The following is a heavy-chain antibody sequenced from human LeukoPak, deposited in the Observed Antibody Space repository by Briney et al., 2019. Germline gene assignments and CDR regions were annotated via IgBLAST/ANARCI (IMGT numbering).Heavy chain of an antibody. V-gene: IGHV3-48*04. CDR3: GRYYYGMDV. Sequence: GGSLRLSCAASGFTFSSYSMNWVRQAPGKGLEWVSYISSSSSTIYYADSVKGRFTISRDNAKNSLYLQMNSLRAEDTAVYYCGRYYYGMDVWGQGTTVTVSS. J-gene: IGHJ6*02. CDR2: ISSSSSTI. CDR1: GFTFSSYS.